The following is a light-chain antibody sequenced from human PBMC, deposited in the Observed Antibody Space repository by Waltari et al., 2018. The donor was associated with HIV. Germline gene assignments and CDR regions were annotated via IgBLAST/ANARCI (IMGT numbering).Light chain of an antibody. Sequence: AIQLAYSPSSLSAYVGDLVALPCRASQGVRNALAWYKQKPGRHPKLLIYDASTLEGGVPSRFSGSLAGTDFNLTISNLQPEDSATYYCQQFRTYPRTFGQGATLEIK. CDR1: QGVRNA. J-gene: IGKJ2*01. CDR2: DAS. V-gene: IGKV1-13*02. CDR3: QQFRTYPRT.